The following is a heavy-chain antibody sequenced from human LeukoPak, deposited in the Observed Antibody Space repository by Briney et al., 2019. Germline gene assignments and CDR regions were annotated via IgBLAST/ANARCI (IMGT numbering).Heavy chain of an antibody. CDR3: AKSHVSTATGTGRYFDY. J-gene: IGHJ4*02. CDR1: GLTFSNSA. V-gene: IGHV3-23*01. D-gene: IGHD3-9*01. Sequence: GSLRLSCAVSGLTFSNSAMSWVRQAPGKGLEWVSAISFGSDVIYYADSVKGRFAISRDNSKHTVYLQMDSLRAEDTAVYYCAKSHVSTATGTGRYFDYWGQGTLVTVSS. CDR2: ISFGSDVI.